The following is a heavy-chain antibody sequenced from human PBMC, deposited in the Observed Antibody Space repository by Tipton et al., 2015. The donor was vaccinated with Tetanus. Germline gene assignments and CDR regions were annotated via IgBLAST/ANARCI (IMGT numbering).Heavy chain of an antibody. CDR1: GFMFGNYR. D-gene: IGHD6-25*01. J-gene: IGHJ4*02. CDR2: ISSTSRYI. Sequence: SLRLSCAVSGFMFGNYRMNWVRQAPGKGLEWVASISSTSRYIYYADSVKGRFTISRDNTKSSLYLQMNSLRADDTAVYYCVSGSALDYWGQGTLITVSS. V-gene: IGHV3-21*01. CDR3: VSGSALDY.